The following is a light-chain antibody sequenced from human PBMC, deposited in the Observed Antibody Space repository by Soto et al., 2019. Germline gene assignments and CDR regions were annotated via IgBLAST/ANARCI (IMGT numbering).Light chain of an antibody. J-gene: IGLJ1*01. V-gene: IGLV2-14*01. CDR3: SSYTRSTLDYV. CDR1: SSDVGGYNY. CDR2: DVS. Sequence: QSALTQPASVSGSPGQSITISCTGTSSDVGGYNYVSWYQQHPGKAPKLMIYDVSNRPSGVSNRFSGSKSGNTASLTISGLQAEDEADYYCSSYTRSTLDYVFGTGTKLTVL.